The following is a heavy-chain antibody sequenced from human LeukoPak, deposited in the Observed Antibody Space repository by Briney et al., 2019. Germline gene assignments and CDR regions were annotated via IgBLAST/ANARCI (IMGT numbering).Heavy chain of an antibody. J-gene: IGHJ1*01. V-gene: IGHV3-15*01. CDR1: GFTLNNAW. D-gene: IGHD3-22*01. Sequence: GGSLRLSCAASGFTLNNAWMSWVRQAPGKGLEWLGRIKRETDGGTIDYAAPVKGRFTISRDYSRNTLYLQMDSLKIEDTAVYYCTTDRYYDNSELQFQHWGQGTLVTVSS. CDR3: TTDRYYDNSELQFQH. CDR2: IKRETDGGTI.